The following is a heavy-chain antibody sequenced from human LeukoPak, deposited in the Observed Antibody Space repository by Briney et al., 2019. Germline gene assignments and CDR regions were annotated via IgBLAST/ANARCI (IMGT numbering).Heavy chain of an antibody. CDR3: ARGLFGSHYYDSSVGNWLDP. CDR1: GFTFSDYA. D-gene: IGHD3-22*01. J-gene: IGHJ5*02. CDR2: ISSSSSYI. Sequence: GGSLRLSCAASGFTFSDYAMNWVRQAPGKGLEWVSSISSSSSYIYYAGSVQGRFTISRDNAKSSLYLQMYSLRAEDTAVYYCARGLFGSHYYDSSVGNWLDPWGQGTLVTVSS. V-gene: IGHV3-21*01.